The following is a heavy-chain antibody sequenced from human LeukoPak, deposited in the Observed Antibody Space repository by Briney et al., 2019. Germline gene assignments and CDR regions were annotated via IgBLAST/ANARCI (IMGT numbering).Heavy chain of an antibody. CDR1: GGSFSGYY. CDR2: INHSGST. J-gene: IGHJ6*03. D-gene: IGHD2-15*01. CDR3: ARRPRGNCSGGSCYRGYYYYYYYIDV. V-gene: IGHV4-34*01. Sequence: SETLSLTCAVYGGSFSGYYWSWIRQPPGKGLEWIGEINHSGSTNYNPSLKSRVTISVDTSKNQFSLKLSSVTAADTAVYYCARRPRGNCSGGSCYRGYYYYYYYIDVWGKGTTVTISS.